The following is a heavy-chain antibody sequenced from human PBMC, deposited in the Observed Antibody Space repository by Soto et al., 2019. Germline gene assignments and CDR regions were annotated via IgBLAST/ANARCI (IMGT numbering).Heavy chain of an antibody. Sequence: EVQLVESGGGLVKPGGSLRLSCVASAFTFNNFPMHCVRQAPGKGLQWLASITTTSTYNYYADSVKGRFSISWDNAKNSLYLELTNLRSEDTAVYYCAREKCSSTSCNHGMDVWGLGTTVTVSS. V-gene: IGHV3-21*01. J-gene: IGHJ6*02. CDR2: ITTTSTYN. CDR1: AFTFNNFP. CDR3: AREKCSSTSCNHGMDV. D-gene: IGHD2-2*01.